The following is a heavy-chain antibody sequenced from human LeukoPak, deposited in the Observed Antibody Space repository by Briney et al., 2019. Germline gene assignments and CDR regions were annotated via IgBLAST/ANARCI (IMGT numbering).Heavy chain of an antibody. CDR1: GGSISSSSYY. J-gene: IGHJ4*02. CDR3: ARDADTAMVYFDY. Sequence: PSETLSLTCTVSGGSISSSSYYWGWIRQPPGKGLEWIGSIYYSGSTYYNPSLKSRVTMSVDTSKNQFSLKLSSVTAADTAVYYCARDADTAMVYFDYWGQGTLVTVSS. V-gene: IGHV4-39*07. D-gene: IGHD5-18*01. CDR2: IYYSGST.